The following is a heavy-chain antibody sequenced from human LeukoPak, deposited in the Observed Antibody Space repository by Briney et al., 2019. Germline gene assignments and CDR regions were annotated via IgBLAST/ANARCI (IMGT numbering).Heavy chain of an antibody. CDR1: GGSFSGYY. J-gene: IGHJ5*02. D-gene: IGHD6-19*01. CDR2: INHSGST. V-gene: IGHV4-34*01. Sequence: PSETLSLTCAVYGGSFSGYYWSWIRQPPGKGLEWIGEINHSGSTNYNPSLKSRVTISVDTSKNQFSLKLSSVTAADTAVYYCARGPRIAVAGRRSWFDPWGQGTLVTVS. CDR3: ARGPRIAVAGRRSWFDP.